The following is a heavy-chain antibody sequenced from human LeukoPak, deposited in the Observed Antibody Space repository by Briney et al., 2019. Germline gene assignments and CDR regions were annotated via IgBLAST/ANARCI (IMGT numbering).Heavy chain of an antibody. Sequence: GGSLRLSCAASGFTFSSYGMSWVRQAPGKGLEWVSAISGSGGSTYYADSVKGRFTISRDNSKNTLYLQMNSLRAEDTAVYYCARTISGSPYYYYYMDVWGKGTTVTISS. CDR1: GFTFSSYG. CDR2: ISGSGGST. D-gene: IGHD1-26*01. V-gene: IGHV3-23*01. J-gene: IGHJ6*03. CDR3: ARTISGSPYYYYYMDV.